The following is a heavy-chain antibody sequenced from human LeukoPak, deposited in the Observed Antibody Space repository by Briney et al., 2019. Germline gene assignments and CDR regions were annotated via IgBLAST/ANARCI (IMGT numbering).Heavy chain of an antibody. CDR1: GYTFTSYD. CDR3: ARDMGATQRRAFDI. V-gene: IGHV1-8*01. CDR2: MNPNSGNT. J-gene: IGHJ3*02. Sequence: GASVKVSCKASGYTFTSYDINWVRQATGQGLEWMGWMNPNSGNTGYAQKFQGRVTMTRNTSISTAYMELSSLRSEDTAVYYCARDMGATQRRAFDIWGQGTMVTVSS. D-gene: IGHD1-26*01.